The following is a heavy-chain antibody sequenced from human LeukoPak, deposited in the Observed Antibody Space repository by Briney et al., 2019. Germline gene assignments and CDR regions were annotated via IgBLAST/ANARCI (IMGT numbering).Heavy chain of an antibody. D-gene: IGHD3-9*01. V-gene: IGHV3-30-3*01. J-gene: IGHJ6*02. Sequence: GASLRLSCAASGFTFSSYAMHWVRQAPGKGLEWVAVISYDGSNKYYADSVKGRFTISRDNSKNTLYLQMNSLRAEDTAVYYCARERRMYYDILTGYLGYGMDVWGQGTTVTVSS. CDR2: ISYDGSNK. CDR3: ARERRMYYDILTGYLGYGMDV. CDR1: GFTFSSYA.